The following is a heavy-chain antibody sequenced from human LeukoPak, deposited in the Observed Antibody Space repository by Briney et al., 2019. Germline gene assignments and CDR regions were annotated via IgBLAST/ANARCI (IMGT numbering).Heavy chain of an antibody. CDR3: AQSSGWDSLKY. D-gene: IGHD6-19*01. CDR1: GYTFTGYY. CDR2: INPNSGGT. Sequence: ASVKVSCKASGYTFTGYYMHWVRRAPGQGLEWMGWINPNSGGTNHAQKFQGRVSMTRDTSISTAYMELSRLRSDDTAVYYCAQSSGWDSLKYWGQGTLVTVSS. V-gene: IGHV1-2*02. J-gene: IGHJ4*02.